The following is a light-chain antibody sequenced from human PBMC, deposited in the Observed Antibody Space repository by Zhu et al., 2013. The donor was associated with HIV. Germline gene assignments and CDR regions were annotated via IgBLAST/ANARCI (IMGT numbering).Light chain of an antibody. CDR1: SSNIGKNY. J-gene: IGLJ2*01. CDR3: QSYDSSLSGSV. Sequence: QSVLTQPPSVSAAPGQKVTISCSGSSSNIGKNYVSWYQQVPGAAPKLLIYDNNKRPSGIPDRFSGSKSGTSATLDITGLQTGDEADYYCQSYDSSLSGSVFGGGTKLTVL. V-gene: IGLV1-51*01. CDR2: DNN.